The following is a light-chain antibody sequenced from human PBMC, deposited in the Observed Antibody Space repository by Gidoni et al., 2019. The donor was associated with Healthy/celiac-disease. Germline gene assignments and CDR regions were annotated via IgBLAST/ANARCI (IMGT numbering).Light chain of an antibody. CDR2: LGS. V-gene: IGKV2-28*01. J-gene: IGKJ3*01. CDR3: MQDLKTRFT. CDR1: HSLLHSNGYNY. Sequence: IVMTQFPLSLHVTPREPASISCRSSHSLLHSNGYNYLDWYLQKSGQSPQLLIYLGSNRATGVPERFSGSGSGTDFTLKISRVEAEDVGVYYCMQDLKTRFTFGPGTKVDIK.